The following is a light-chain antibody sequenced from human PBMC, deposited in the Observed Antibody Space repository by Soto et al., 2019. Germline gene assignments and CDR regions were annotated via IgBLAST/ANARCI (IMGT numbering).Light chain of an antibody. CDR1: SSNIGSNT. J-gene: IGLJ2*01. Sequence: QSVLTQPPSASGTPGQRCTISCSGSSSNIGSNTVNWYQQLPGRAPKLLIYSNNQRHSGVPDRFYGSKSGNSASLAISGLQSEDEADYYCAAWDDSLNVVFGGGTKLTVL. V-gene: IGLV1-44*01. CDR2: SNN. CDR3: AAWDDSLNVV.